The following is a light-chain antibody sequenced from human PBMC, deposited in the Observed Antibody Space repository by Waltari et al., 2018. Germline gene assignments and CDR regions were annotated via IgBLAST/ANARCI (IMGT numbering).Light chain of an antibody. V-gene: IGLV2-14*03. CDR2: DVS. CDR1: SLAVGSYIY. J-gene: IGLJ3*02. Sequence: QSALTQPASVSGHPGQSITIPCTGTSLAVGSYIYVSWYQQHPVKAPKLMIYDVSNRPSGVSNRFSGSKSGNTASLTISGLQAEDEADYYCSSYASSNWVFGGGTKLTVL. CDR3: SSYASSNWV.